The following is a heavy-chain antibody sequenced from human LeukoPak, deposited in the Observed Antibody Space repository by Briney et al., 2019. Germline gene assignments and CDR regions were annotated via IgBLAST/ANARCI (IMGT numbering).Heavy chain of an antibody. CDR2: IYTSGST. CDR3: ARGVYCSGGSCYYRSNWFDP. Sequence: PSETLSLTCTVSGGSISSGSYYWSWIRQPAGKGLEWIGRIYTSGSTNYNPSLKSRVTISVDTSKNQFSLKLSSVTAADTAVYYCARGVYCSGGSCYYRSNWFDPWGQGTLVTVSS. V-gene: IGHV4-61*02. J-gene: IGHJ5*02. D-gene: IGHD2-15*01. CDR1: GGSISSGSYY.